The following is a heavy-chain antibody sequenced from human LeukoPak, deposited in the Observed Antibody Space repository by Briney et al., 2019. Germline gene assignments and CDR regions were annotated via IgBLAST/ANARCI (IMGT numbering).Heavy chain of an antibody. CDR3: ARGYSSSWLGYFDY. CDR1: GFTSSSYG. Sequence: GGSLRLSCAAFGFTSSSYGIHWVRQAPGKGLEWVAVVSSDGSIKYYADSVKGRFTISRDTSKNTVYLQMNSLGAEDTAFYYCARGYSSSWLGYFDYWGQGTLVTVSS. V-gene: IGHV3-30*03. D-gene: IGHD6-13*01. J-gene: IGHJ4*02. CDR2: VSSDGSIK.